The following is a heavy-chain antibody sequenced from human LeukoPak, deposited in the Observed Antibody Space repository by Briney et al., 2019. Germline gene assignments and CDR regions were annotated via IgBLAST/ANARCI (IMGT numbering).Heavy chain of an antibody. V-gene: IGHV4-38-2*02. D-gene: IGHD6-19*01. CDR3: ARAISTVAGGGTFDY. Sequence: PSETLSLTRTVSGYSISSGYYWGWIRQPPGEGLEWIGSIYHSGSTYYNPSLKSRVTISVDTSKNQFSLKLSSVTAADTAVYYCARAISTVAGGGTFDYWGQGTLVTVSS. J-gene: IGHJ4*02. CDR1: GYSISSGYY. CDR2: IYHSGST.